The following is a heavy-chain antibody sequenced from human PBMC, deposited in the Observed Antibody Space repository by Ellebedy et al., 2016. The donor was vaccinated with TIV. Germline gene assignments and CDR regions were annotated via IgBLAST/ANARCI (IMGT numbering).Heavy chain of an antibody. Sequence: GGSLRLXCAASGFTFSDYYMSWIRQAPGKGLEWVSYISSSGSTIYYADSVKGRFTISRDKSKNTVYLQMDTLRAEDTAVYFCARDLDDPLRATMDVWGQGTTVTVSS. V-gene: IGHV3-11*01. CDR3: ARDLDDPLRATMDV. CDR1: GFTFSDYY. J-gene: IGHJ6*02. CDR2: ISSSGSTI.